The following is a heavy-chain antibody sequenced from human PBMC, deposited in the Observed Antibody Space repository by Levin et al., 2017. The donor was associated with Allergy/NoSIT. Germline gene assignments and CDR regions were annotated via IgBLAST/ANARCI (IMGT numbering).Heavy chain of an antibody. CDR1: GASISGYY. CDR2: IDNSGST. Sequence: SQTLSLTCAVSGASISGYYWSWIRQPPGKGLEWIGYIDNSGSTNYNPSLKSRVTISVDTSKNLFSLNLNPVTVTDTAVYYCARTPGGHEFDYWGQGTLVTVS. V-gene: IGHV4-59*01. CDR3: ARTPGGHEFDY. J-gene: IGHJ4*02.